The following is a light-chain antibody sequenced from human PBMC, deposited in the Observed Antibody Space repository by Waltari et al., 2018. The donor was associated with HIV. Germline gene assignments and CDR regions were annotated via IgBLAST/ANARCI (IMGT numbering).Light chain of an antibody. CDR2: EVS. V-gene: IGLV2-23*02. Sequence: QSALTQPASVSGSPGQSITLSCPGTSRDVGSYNLVSWYQQHPGKAPKLMIYEVSKRPSGVSNRFSGSKSGNTASLTISGLQAEDEADYYCCSYAGSSTPVVFGGGTKLTVL. J-gene: IGLJ2*01. CDR3: CSYAGSSTPVV. CDR1: SRDVGSYNL.